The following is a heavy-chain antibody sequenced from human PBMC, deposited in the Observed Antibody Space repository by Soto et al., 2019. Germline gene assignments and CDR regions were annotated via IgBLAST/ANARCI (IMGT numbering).Heavy chain of an antibody. J-gene: IGHJ4*02. CDR3: ARDNYGDYYLDY. V-gene: IGHV3-33*01. D-gene: IGHD4-17*01. CDR1: GFTLSSYC. Sequence: GGSLRLSCAASGFTLSSYCMHWVRQAPGKGLEWVAVIWYDGSNKYYADSVKGRFTISRDNSKNTLYLQMNSLRAEDTAVYYCARDNYGDYYLDYWGQGTLVTVSS. CDR2: IWYDGSNK.